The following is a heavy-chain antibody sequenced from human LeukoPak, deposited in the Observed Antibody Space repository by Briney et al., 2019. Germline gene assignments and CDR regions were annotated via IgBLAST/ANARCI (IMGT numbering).Heavy chain of an antibody. Sequence: GGSLTLSCAVSVYTFDHCDMSWVRDAPGKGLEWVSGINWWGCSTVYADPVRGRYTISRDNAKSFLYLQMNSLRVEDTALYYCARGAPRGSQGWFDPWGQGTLVTVSS. V-gene: IGHV3-20*04. CDR2: INWWGCST. CDR1: VYTFDHCD. CDR3: ARGAPRGSQGWFDP. D-gene: IGHD1-26*01. J-gene: IGHJ5*02.